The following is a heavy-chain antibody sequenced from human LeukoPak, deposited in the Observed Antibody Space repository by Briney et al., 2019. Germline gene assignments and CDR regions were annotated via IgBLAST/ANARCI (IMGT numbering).Heavy chain of an antibody. CDR1: GFTFSNFA. CDR2: ILSDGSNE. V-gene: IGHV3-30-3*01. CDR3: ARASPGMDV. J-gene: IGHJ6*02. Sequence: PGRSQRLSCAASGFTFSNFAMHWVRQAPGKGLEWVTLILSDGSNEQYADSVRGRFTISRDNSKNTLYLQMNSLGTEDTAVYYCARASPGMDVWGQGITVTVSS.